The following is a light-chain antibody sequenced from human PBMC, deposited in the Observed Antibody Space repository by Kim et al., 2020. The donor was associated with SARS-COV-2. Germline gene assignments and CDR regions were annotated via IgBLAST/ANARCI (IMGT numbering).Light chain of an antibody. CDR2: SAS. CDR1: QSISIN. Sequence: DIQMTQSPSSLSASVGDRVTITCRASQSISINLNWYQQKPGKPPNLLIYSASSLQSGVPSRFSGGGSGTDFTLTISSLQPEDLATYYCQQRNTFGQGTKVDIK. CDR3: QQRNT. J-gene: IGKJ2*01. V-gene: IGKV1-39*01.